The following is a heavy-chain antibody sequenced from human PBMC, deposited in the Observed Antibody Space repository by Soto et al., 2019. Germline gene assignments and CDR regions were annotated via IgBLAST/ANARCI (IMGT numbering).Heavy chain of an antibody. CDR3: AKDGLFSGSGSWYTSYWWYFDL. J-gene: IGHJ2*01. CDR2: ISGSGGST. CDR1: GFTFSSYA. D-gene: IGHD6-13*01. Sequence: EVQLLESGGGLVQPGGSLRLSCAASGFTFSSYAMSWVRQAPGKGLEWVSAISGSGGSTYYADSVKGRFTISRDNSKNTLYLQMNSLRAEDTAVYYCAKDGLFSGSGSWYTSYWWYFDLWGRGTLVTVSS. V-gene: IGHV3-23*01.